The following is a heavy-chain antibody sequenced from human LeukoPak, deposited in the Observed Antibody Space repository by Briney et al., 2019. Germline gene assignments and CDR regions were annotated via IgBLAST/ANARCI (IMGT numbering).Heavy chain of an antibody. J-gene: IGHJ4*02. D-gene: IGHD6-19*01. CDR3: SRHPGYISGLY. V-gene: IGHV4-39*01. CDR2: IYYSGTT. Sequence: SETLSLTSSVPVGSISSSNYYWGWIRQPPGTGLEWIGSIYYSGTTYYNPSLESRVSIFVDTSKNPFSLKLISVNAADTEVYYWSRHPGYISGLYWGQGPLVTVSS. CDR1: VGSISSSNYY.